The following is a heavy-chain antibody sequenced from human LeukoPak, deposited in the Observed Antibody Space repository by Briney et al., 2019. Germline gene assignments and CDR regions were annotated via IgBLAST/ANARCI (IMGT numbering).Heavy chain of an antibody. D-gene: IGHD3-22*01. CDR2: INHSGST. Sequence: SETLSLTCAVYGGSFSGYYWSWIRQPPGKGLERIGEINHSGSTNYNPSLKSRVTISVDTSKNQFSLKLSSVTAADTAVYYCARGLGSSGRDAFDIWGQGTMVTVSS. J-gene: IGHJ3*02. V-gene: IGHV4-34*01. CDR3: ARGLGSSGRDAFDI. CDR1: GGSFSGYY.